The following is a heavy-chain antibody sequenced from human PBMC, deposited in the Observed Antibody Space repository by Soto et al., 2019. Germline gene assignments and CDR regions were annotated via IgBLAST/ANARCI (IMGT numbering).Heavy chain of an antibody. D-gene: IGHD5-18*01. CDR3: AHRPYGYKYDFDY. Sequence: SGPTRVNPTHTLTLTCTFSGFSLSTRGAGVGWIRQPPGRALEWLARIYRDDDKRYSPSLNNRLTITRYTSKNQVVLTMTNMDPVDTVSYYCAHRPYGYKYDFDYWGQGTLVTVSS. V-gene: IGHV2-5*02. CDR2: IYRDDDK. CDR1: GFSLSTRGAG. J-gene: IGHJ4*02.